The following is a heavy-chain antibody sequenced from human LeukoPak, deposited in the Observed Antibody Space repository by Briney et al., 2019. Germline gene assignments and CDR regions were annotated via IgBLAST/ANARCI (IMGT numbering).Heavy chain of an antibody. Sequence: GGSLRLSCAASGFTFSSYAMSWVRQAPGKGPEWVSAISGSGGSAYYADSVKGRFTISRDNSKNTLYLQMNSLRAEDTAVYYCARAKITMVRGVIPYGMDVWGQGTTVTVSS. V-gene: IGHV3-23*01. CDR1: GFTFSSYA. D-gene: IGHD3-10*01. CDR2: ISGSGGSA. CDR3: ARAKITMVRGVIPYGMDV. J-gene: IGHJ6*02.